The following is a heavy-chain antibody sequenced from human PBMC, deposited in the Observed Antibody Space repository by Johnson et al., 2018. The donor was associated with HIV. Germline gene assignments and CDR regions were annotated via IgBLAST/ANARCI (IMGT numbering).Heavy chain of an antibody. CDR3: ARSCPRWAAAGGAFDI. CDR2: IKYDASEK. Sequence: VQLVEPGGGLVQPGGSLRLSCAASGFTFSSYWMNWVRQAPEKGPEWVANIKYDASEKYYVDSVRGRSTISRDNANNSLYLQMNSLRAEDTAVYYCARSCPRWAAAGGAFDIWGQGTMVTVSS. CDR1: GFTFSSYW. J-gene: IGHJ3*02. D-gene: IGHD6-13*01. V-gene: IGHV3-7*02.